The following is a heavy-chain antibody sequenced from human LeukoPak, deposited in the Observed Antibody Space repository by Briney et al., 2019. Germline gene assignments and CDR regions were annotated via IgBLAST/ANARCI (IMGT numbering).Heavy chain of an antibody. CDR2: LYSGGGT. Sequence: GGSLRLSCAASGITVSSNYMSWVRQAPGKGLEWISALYSGGGTCYADSVRGRFTISRDYSENTLYLQMDSLRAEDTAVYFCARVAWTTIYFDNWGQGTLVTVSS. CDR1: GITVSSNY. J-gene: IGHJ4*02. D-gene: IGHD3/OR15-3a*01. V-gene: IGHV3-53*01. CDR3: ARVAWTTIYFDN.